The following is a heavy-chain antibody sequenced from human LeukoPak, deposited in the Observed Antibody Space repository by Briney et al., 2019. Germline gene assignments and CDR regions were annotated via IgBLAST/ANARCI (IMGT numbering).Heavy chain of an antibody. CDR2: IYYSGST. Sequence: SETLSLTCTVSGDSISRDNYYWGWIRQPPGKGLEWIGSIYYSGSTYSNPSLKSRVTISVDTSKKQCSLNLSSVTAADTAVYYCARQGAVRGVIDYYYYYMDVWGEGTTVTVSS. V-gene: IGHV4-39*01. CDR3: ARQGAVRGVIDYYYYYMDV. J-gene: IGHJ6*03. D-gene: IGHD3-10*01. CDR1: GDSISRDNYY.